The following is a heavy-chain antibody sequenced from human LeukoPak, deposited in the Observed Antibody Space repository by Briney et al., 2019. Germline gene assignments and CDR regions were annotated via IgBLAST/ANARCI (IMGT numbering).Heavy chain of an antibody. J-gene: IGHJ4*02. Sequence: GGSLRLSCAASGFTFSSYGMHWVRQAPGKGLEWVAVIWYDGSNKYYADSVKGRFIISRDNSKNTLYLQMNSLRAEGTAVYYCAKVMGATPGEWGQGTLVTVSS. CDR1: GFTFSSYG. CDR3: AKVMGATPGE. CDR2: IWYDGSNK. D-gene: IGHD1-26*01. V-gene: IGHV3-33*06.